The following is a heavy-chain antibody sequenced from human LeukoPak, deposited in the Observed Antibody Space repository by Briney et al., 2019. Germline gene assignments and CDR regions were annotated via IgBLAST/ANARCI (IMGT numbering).Heavy chain of an antibody. CDR1: GYTFTGYY. CDR3: ARDRYDFWSGYPNWFDP. CDR2: INPNSGGT. D-gene: IGHD3-3*01. V-gene: IGHV1-2*02. J-gene: IGHJ5*02. Sequence: GASVKVSCKASGYTFTGYYMHWARQAPGQGLEWMGWINPNSGGTNYAQKFQGRVTMTRDTSISTAYMELSRLRSDDTAVYYCARDRYDFWSGYPNWFDPWGQGTLVTVSS.